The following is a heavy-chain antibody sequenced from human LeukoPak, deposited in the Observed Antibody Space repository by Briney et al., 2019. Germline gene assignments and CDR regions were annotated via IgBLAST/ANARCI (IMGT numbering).Heavy chain of an antibody. D-gene: IGHD3-3*01. CDR3: AKDRDRITIFGVVITPTPFDY. Sequence: GGSLRLSCAASGFTFRSYAMSWVRQAPGKGLEWVSAISGSGGSTYYADSVKGRFTISRDNSKNTLYLQMNSLRAEDTAVYYCAKDRDRITIFGVVITPTPFDYWGQGTLVTVSS. CDR2: ISGSGGST. J-gene: IGHJ4*02. V-gene: IGHV3-23*01. CDR1: GFTFRSYA.